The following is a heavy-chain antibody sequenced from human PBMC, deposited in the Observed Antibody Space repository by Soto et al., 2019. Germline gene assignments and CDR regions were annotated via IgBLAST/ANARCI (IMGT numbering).Heavy chain of an antibody. CDR2: IYYSGST. J-gene: IGHJ4*02. CDR1: GGSISSSSYY. V-gene: IGHV4-39*01. Sequence: SKTLSLTCTVSGGSISSSSYYWGWIRQPPGKGLEWIGSIYYSGSTYYNPSLKSRVTISVDTSKNQFSLKLSSVTAADTAVYYCASYGDYADDYWGQGTLVTVSS. D-gene: IGHD4-17*01. CDR3: ASYGDYADDY.